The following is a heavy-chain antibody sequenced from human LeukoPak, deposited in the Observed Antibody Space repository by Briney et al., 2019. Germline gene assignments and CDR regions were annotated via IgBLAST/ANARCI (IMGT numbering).Heavy chain of an antibody. CDR2: INPNTGGT. CDR3: ARERDGDYARGLDY. J-gene: IGHJ4*02. D-gene: IGHD4-17*01. Sequence: ASVKVSCKASGYTFTGYYMHWVRQALGQGLEWMGRINPNTGGTNYVQKLQGRVTVTRDTSISTAYMELSSLRSDDTAVYYCARERDGDYARGLDYWGQGTLVTVSS. CDR1: GYTFTGYY. V-gene: IGHV1-2*06.